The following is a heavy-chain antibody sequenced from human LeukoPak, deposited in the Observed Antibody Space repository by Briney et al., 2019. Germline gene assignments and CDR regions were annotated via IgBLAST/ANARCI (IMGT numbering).Heavy chain of an antibody. CDR2: ISGSGFCT. J-gene: IGHJ4*02. D-gene: IGHD5-12*01. Sequence: GVSLRLFCAASAFSFRHYAMSWVRQAPGKGVEWVSFISGSGFCTYYADSVKGRFTISRDNFKNTLYLHMSSLRAEDTAVYYCAKDLIGYETDFDTCGQGTLVTVSS. CDR3: AKDLIGYETDFDT. V-gene: IGHV3-23*01. CDR1: AFSFRHYA.